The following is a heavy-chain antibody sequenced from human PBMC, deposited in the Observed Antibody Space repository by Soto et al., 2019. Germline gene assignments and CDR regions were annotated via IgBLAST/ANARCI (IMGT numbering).Heavy chain of an antibody. J-gene: IGHJ4*02. CDR3: TKDGAPMIERATIVLDY. D-gene: IGHD3-22*01. CDR1: GFTFSSYA. Sequence: PGGSLRLSCAASGFTFSSYAMNWVRQAPGKGLEWVSVISGSGGSTYYADSVKGRFTISRDNAKSTLYLQMNSLRAEDTGVYYWTKDGAPMIERATIVLDYWDQGALGTVAS. CDR2: ISGSGGST. V-gene: IGHV3-23*01.